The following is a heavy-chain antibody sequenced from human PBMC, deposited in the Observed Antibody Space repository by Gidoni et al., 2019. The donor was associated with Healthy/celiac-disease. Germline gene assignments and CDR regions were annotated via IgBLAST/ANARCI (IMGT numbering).Heavy chain of an antibody. Sequence: EVQLLESGGGLVQPGGSRRLSCAASGFNFSREAMSWVRQAPGKGPEGVPAISGSGGSTYYADSVKGRFTISRDNSKNTLYLHMNSLRAEDTAVYYCAKGGYYDSSGAPTRTTQKLIFDYWGQGTLVTVSS. CDR2: ISGSGGST. CDR3: AKGGYYDSSGAPTRTTQKLIFDY. CDR1: GFNFSREA. J-gene: IGHJ4*02. D-gene: IGHD3-22*01. V-gene: IGHV3-23*01.